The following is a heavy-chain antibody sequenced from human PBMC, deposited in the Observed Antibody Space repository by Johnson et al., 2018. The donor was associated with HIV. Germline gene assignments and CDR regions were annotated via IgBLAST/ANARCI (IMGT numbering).Heavy chain of an antibody. CDR1: GFTFDDYG. J-gene: IGHJ3*02. V-gene: IGHV3-23*04. CDR3: AKEEEDSFDI. Sequence: VQLVESGGGVVRPGGSLRLSCAASGFTFDDYGMSWVRQAPGKGLEWVSGISGSGGSTYYADSVKGRFTISRDNSKNTLYLQMNSLRAEDPAVYYCAKEEEDSFDIWGQGTMVTVSS. CDR2: ISGSGGST.